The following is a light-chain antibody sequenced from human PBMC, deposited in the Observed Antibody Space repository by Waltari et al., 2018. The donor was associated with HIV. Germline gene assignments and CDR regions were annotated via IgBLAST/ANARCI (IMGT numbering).Light chain of an antibody. CDR1: RSAVGSYNL. J-gene: IGLJ3*02. Sequence: QSALTQPASVSGSPGQSITISCTGTRSAVGSYNLVSWYQHHPGKAPNLIISEVSKRPSGVSNRFSGSKSGTTASLTISGLQAEDEADYHCCSYAHNDPWVFGGGTRLTVL. V-gene: IGLV2-23*02. CDR3: CSYAHNDPWV. CDR2: EVS.